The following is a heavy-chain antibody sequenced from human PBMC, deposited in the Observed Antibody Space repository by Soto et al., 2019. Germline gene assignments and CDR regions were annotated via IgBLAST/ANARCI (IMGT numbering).Heavy chain of an antibody. CDR1: GGSISSYY. Sequence: SETLSLTCTVSGGSISSYYWSWIRQPPGKGLEWSGYIYYSGSTNYNPSLKSRVTISVDTSKNQFSLKPSSVTAADTAVYYCARTAEIFGVVGSSYYFAYWGQGPLVTVSS. J-gene: IGHJ4*02. D-gene: IGHD3-3*01. CDR3: ARTAEIFGVVGSSYYFAY. V-gene: IGHV4-59*01. CDR2: IYYSGST.